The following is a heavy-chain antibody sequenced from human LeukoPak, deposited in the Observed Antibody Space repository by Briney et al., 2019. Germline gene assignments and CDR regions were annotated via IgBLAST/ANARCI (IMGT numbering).Heavy chain of an antibody. CDR1: GFTFSSYW. D-gene: IGHD3-16*01. V-gene: IGHV3-74*01. CDR3: ARGAPTSRSPFDP. J-gene: IGHJ5*02. Sequence: SGGSLRLSCAASGFTFSSYWMYWVRQAPGKGLVWISRINSDGSDTTYADSVKGRFTISRDNAKNTLYLQMNSLRAEDTAVYYCARGAPTSRSPFDPWGQGTLVTVSS. CDR2: INSDGSDT.